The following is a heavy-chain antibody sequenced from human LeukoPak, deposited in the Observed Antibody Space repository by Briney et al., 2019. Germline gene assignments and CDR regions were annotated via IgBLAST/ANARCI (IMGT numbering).Heavy chain of an antibody. CDR3: ARLGFGIVVVPAGFDY. J-gene: IGHJ4*02. Sequence: SETLSLTCAVSGGSFSGYYWTWIRQPPGKGLEWIGEINHSGSANYSPSLMSRVTISVDTSKNQFSLKLSSVTAADTAVYYCARLGFGIVVVPAGFDYWGQGTLVTVSS. CDR1: GGSFSGYY. D-gene: IGHD2-2*01. CDR2: INHSGSA. V-gene: IGHV4-34*01.